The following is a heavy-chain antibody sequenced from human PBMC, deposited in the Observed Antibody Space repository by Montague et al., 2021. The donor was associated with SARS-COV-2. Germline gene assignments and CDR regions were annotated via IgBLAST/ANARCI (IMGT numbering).Heavy chain of an antibody. D-gene: IGHD3-22*01. Sequence: SETLSLTCTVSGGSISNYYWSWIRQSPGKRLEWIGYIHHTGSSNYSPSLKSRVTISLGTSRNQFSLKLSSVTAAATAVYYCARDGFYYDSSGEYLETGGFDNWGQGTLVTVSS. CDR1: GGSISNYY. V-gene: IGHV4-59*01. CDR3: ARDGFYYDSSGEYLETGGFDN. CDR2: IHHTGSS. J-gene: IGHJ4*02.